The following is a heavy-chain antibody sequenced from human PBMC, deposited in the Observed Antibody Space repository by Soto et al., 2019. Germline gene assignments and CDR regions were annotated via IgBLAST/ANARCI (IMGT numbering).Heavy chain of an antibody. CDR1: GFTFSSYA. J-gene: IGHJ6*02. V-gene: IGHV3-23*01. CDR3: AANSSSWRNYYYYGMDV. CDR2: ISGSGGST. D-gene: IGHD6-13*01. Sequence: GGSLRLSCAASGFTFSSYAMSWVRQAPGKGLEWVSAISGSGGSTYYADSVKGRFTISRDNSKNTLYLQMNSLRAEDTAVYYCAANSSSWRNYYYYGMDVWGQGTTVTVSS.